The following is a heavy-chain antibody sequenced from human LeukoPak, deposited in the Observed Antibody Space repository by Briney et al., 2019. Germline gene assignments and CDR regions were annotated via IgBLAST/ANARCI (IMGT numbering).Heavy chain of an antibody. CDR3: ARDVGATSHNWFDP. CDR2: NYNSGST. V-gene: IGHV4-59*01. D-gene: IGHD1-26*01. CDR1: GGSFSGYY. J-gene: IGHJ5*02. Sequence: SETLSLACAVYGGSFSGYYWSWIRQPPGKGLEWIGYNYNSGSTNYNPSLKSRVTISEDTSKKQFSLKLSSVTAADTAVYYCARDVGATSHNWFDPWGQGTLVTVSS.